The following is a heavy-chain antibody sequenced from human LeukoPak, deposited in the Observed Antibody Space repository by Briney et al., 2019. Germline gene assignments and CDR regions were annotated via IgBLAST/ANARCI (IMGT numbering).Heavy chain of an antibody. D-gene: IGHD6-19*01. CDR2: ISDSGGST. Sequence: PGGSLRLSCAASGFTFSTYAMGWVRQAPGRGLEWVSAISDSGGSTYYADSVKGRFTISRDNSKTTLYLQMNSLRAEDTAVYYCAKQDIRRSAWYDWGQGTLVTVSS. J-gene: IGHJ4*02. V-gene: IGHV3-23*01. CDR1: GFTFSTYA. CDR3: AKQDIRRSAWYD.